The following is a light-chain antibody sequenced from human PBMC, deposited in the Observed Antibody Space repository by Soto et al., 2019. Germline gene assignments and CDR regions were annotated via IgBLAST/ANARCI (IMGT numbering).Light chain of an antibody. J-gene: IGKJ4*01. CDR1: RSISNW. Sequence: DIQMTQSPSTLSASVGDRVTITCRASRSISNWLAWYQQRPGIAPKLLIFDASILQSGVPSRFSGSGSGTEFTLGISRLQTDDFATYYCQQYGSFSPITFGGGTKVDIK. V-gene: IGKV1-5*01. CDR2: DAS. CDR3: QQYGSFSPIT.